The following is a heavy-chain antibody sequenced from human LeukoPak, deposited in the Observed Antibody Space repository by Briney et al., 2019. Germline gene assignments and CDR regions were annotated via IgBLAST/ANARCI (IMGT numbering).Heavy chain of an antibody. CDR2: ISSSGSTI. CDR1: GFTFSSYE. D-gene: IGHD4-17*01. J-gene: IGHJ4*02. CDR3: ARDLNYGDYGSFDY. Sequence: GGSLRLSCAASGFTFSSYEMNWVRQAPGKGLEWVSYISSSGSTIYYANSLKGRFTISRDNAKSSLYLQMNSLRAEDTAVYYCARDLNYGDYGSFDYWGQGTLVTVSS. V-gene: IGHV3-48*03.